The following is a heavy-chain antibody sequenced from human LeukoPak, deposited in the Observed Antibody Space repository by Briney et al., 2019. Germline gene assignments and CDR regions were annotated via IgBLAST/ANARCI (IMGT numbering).Heavy chain of an antibody. Sequence: GGSLRLSCAASGFTFDDYTMHWVRQAPGKGLEWVPLISWDGGSTYYADSVKGRFTISRDNSKNSLYLQMNSLRTEDTALYYCAKEGYSGYDSYYYYGMDVWGQGTTVTVSS. CDR2: ISWDGGST. V-gene: IGHV3-43*01. CDR1: GFTFDDYT. D-gene: IGHD5-12*01. CDR3: AKEGYSGYDSYYYYGMDV. J-gene: IGHJ6*02.